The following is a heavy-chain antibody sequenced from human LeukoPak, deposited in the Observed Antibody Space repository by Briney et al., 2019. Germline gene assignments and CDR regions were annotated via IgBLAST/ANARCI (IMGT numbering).Heavy chain of an antibody. V-gene: IGHV3-23*01. CDR3: AKQGKVY. CDR2: ISGSGGAT. CDR1: GFSFSTYA. Sequence: GGSLRLSCSASGFSFSTYAMTWVRQAPGKGLEWVAGISGSGGATSNADSVKGRFTISRDNSKNMVYLQMNSLRAEDTAVYYCAKQGKVYWGQGTLVTVSS. J-gene: IGHJ4*02.